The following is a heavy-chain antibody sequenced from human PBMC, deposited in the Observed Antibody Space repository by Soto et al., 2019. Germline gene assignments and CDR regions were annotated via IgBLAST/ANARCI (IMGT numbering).Heavy chain of an antibody. V-gene: IGHV3-11*06. D-gene: IGHD2-2*01. J-gene: IGHJ5*02. CDR1: GFTFSDYF. Sequence: PGGSLRLSCAASGFTFSDYFMRWIRQAPGKGLEWVSFISGSSDNIKYADSVKGRFTISRDNAKNSLYLQMNSLRAEDTAVYYCVRDSARIVVVPRVDGDNWLDPWGQGTLVTVSS. CDR3: VRDSARIVVVPRVDGDNWLDP. CDR2: ISGSSDNI.